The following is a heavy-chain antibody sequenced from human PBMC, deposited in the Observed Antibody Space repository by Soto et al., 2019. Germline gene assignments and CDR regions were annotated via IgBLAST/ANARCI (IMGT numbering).Heavy chain of an antibody. D-gene: IGHD3-10*01. Sequence: EVQLLESGGGLVQPGGSLRLSCAASGFTFSTYAMTWVRQAPGKGLEWVSTISGSGGSTYYADSVKGRFTISRDNSKNTLHLQMHSLRAEDTAVYHCAKDLMGEVTMVRGVSYYDYYGMDVWGQGTTVTVSS. V-gene: IGHV3-23*01. J-gene: IGHJ6*02. CDR2: ISGSGGST. CDR3: AKDLMGEVTMVRGVSYYDYYGMDV. CDR1: GFTFSTYA.